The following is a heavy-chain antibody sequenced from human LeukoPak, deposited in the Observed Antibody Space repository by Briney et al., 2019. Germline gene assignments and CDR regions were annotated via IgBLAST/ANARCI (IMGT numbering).Heavy chain of an antibody. D-gene: IGHD6-19*01. CDR1: GYTLTELS. CDR3: ATDGVTAGKVDYYYYYGMDV. CDR2: FDPEDGET. Sequence: GASVKVSCKVSGYTLTELSMHWVRQAPGKGLEWMGGFDPEDGETIYAQKFQGRVTMTEDTSTDTAYMELSSLRSEDTAVYYCATDGVTAGKVDYYYYYGMDVWGQGTTVTVSS. J-gene: IGHJ6*02. V-gene: IGHV1-24*01.